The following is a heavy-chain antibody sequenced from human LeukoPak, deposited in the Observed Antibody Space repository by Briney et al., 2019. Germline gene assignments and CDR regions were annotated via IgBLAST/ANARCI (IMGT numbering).Heavy chain of an antibody. CDR2: ISAYNGNT. D-gene: IGHD3-3*01. V-gene: IGHV1-18*04. CDR1: GHTFTGYY. CDR3: ASSSYYDFWSGYYSSYYFDY. Sequence: ASVKVSCKASGHTFTGYYMHWVRQAPGQGLEWMGWISAYNGNTNYAQKLQGRVTMTTDTSTSTAYMELRSLRSDDTAVYYCASSSYYDFWSGYYSSYYFDYWGQGTLVTVSS. J-gene: IGHJ4*02.